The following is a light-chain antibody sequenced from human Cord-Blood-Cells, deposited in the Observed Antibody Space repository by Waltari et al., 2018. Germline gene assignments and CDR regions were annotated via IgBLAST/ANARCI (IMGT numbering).Light chain of an antibody. CDR3: SSYTSSSTRV. CDR1: SSDVGGYNY. CDR2: DVI. J-gene: IGLJ3*02. Sequence: QSVLTQPAYVSGSPGQTINISCTGTSSDVGGYNYVSWDQKHPGKAPKHMIYDVINRPSGVSRRFSGSKSGSTASLTSSGLQAEDEADDYCSSYTSSSTRVIGGGTRLTVL. V-gene: IGLV2-14*01.